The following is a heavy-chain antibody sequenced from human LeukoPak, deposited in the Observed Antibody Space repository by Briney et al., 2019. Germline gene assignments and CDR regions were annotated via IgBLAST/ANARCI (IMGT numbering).Heavy chain of an antibody. CDR1: GFTFSTYA. CDR2: ISFDGGDI. D-gene: IGHD6-19*01. J-gene: IGHJ4*02. V-gene: IGHV3-30*01. Sequence: GGSLRLSCAASGFTFSTYAMHWVRQAPGKGLEWAAVISFDGGDIYYADSVRGRFTISRDNSKNTLYLQMNSLRAEDTAVYFCTRDDRGGSGWHFDNWGQGTLVTVSS. CDR3: TRDDRGGSGWHFDN.